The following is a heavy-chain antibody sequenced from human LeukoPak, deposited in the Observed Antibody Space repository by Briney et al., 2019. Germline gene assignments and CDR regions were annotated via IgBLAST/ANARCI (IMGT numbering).Heavy chain of an antibody. CDR3: AKDVAYYYGSGDY. V-gene: IGHV3-23*01. D-gene: IGHD3-10*01. J-gene: IGHJ4*02. CDR2: ISGSGGST. Sequence: GGSLRLSCAASGFTFGSYAMSWVRQAPGKGLEWVSAISGSGGSTYYADSVKGRFTISRDNSKNTLYLQMNSLRAEDTAVYYCAKDVAYYYGSGDYWGQGTLVTVSS. CDR1: GFTFGSYA.